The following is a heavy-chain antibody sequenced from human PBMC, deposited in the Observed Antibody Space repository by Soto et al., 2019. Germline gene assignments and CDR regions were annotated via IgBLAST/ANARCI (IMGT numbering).Heavy chain of an antibody. CDR3: ARVPSTYYYDSSGYYYFDY. CDR1: GYTFTSYG. V-gene: IGHV1-18*01. Sequence: ASVKVSCKASGYTFTSYGISWVRQAPGQGLEWMGWISPYNGNTNYAQKLQGRVTMTTDTSTSTAYMELRSLRSDDTAVYYCARVPSTYYYDSSGYYYFDYWGQGTLVTVSS. J-gene: IGHJ4*02. D-gene: IGHD3-22*01. CDR2: ISPYNGNT.